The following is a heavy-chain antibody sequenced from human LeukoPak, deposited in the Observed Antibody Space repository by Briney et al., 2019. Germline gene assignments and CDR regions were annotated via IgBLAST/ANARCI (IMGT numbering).Heavy chain of an antibody. CDR2: IYYSGST. CDR1: GGSISSGDYY. Sequence: SETLSLTCIVSGGSISSGDYYWSWIRQTPGQGLEWIGSIYYSGSTFYNPSLKNRVTISMDTSQNQFSLRLNSVIAADTAVYYCASKSRFYFAYWGRGTLATVSS. V-gene: IGHV4-30-4*01. J-gene: IGHJ4*02. CDR3: ASKSRFYFAY.